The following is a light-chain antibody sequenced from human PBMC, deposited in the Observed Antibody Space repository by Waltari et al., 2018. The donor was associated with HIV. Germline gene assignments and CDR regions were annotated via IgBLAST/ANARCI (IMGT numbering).Light chain of an antibody. CDR1: ALPTQH. CDR2: RDK. Sequence: SYELTQPPSASVSPGQTARISCSGDALPTQHVFWYQQRPGQAPVMAIYRDKERPSGIPDRFSGSSAGTTVTLTISGVQAEDEADYYCQSADSTGTYWVFGGGTKLTVL. V-gene: IGLV3-25*03. J-gene: IGLJ3*02. CDR3: QSADSTGTYWV.